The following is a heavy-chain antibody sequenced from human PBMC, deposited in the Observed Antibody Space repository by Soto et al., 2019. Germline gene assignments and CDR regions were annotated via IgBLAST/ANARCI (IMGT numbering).Heavy chain of an antibody. V-gene: IGHV1-69*19. Sequence: QVQLVQSGAEMKKPGSSVKVSCQSSGGTFNTYAMNWVRQAPGQSPEWMGDISPMFGAANYAPKFQGRVNITADESTGTSYMQLSSLTSEDTALYFCAREVQVHTPAFVYWGQGTLVTVSS. CDR3: AREVQVHTPAFVY. CDR1: GGTFNTYA. D-gene: IGHD3-10*01. J-gene: IGHJ4*02. CDR2: ISPMFGAA.